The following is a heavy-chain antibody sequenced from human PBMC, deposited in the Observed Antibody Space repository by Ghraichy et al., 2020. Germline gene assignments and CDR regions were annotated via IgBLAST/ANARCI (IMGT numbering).Heavy chain of an antibody. Sequence: LSLTCAASGFTFSSYAMSWVRQAPGKGLEWVSAISGSGVSTYYADSVKGRFTISRDNSKNTLFLQMNSLRAEDTAVYYCAKVSCGGDCYFNYYYYGMDVWGQGTTVTVSS. CDR3: AKVSCGGDCYFNYYYYGMDV. J-gene: IGHJ6*02. D-gene: IGHD2-21*02. V-gene: IGHV3-23*01. CDR1: GFTFSSYA. CDR2: ISGSGVST.